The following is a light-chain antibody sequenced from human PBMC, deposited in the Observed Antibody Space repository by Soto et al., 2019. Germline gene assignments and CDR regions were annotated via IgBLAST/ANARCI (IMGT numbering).Light chain of an antibody. CDR2: TAS. V-gene: IGKV1-39*01. J-gene: IGKJ1*01. CDR1: QSISNY. Sequence: DIQMTQSPSSLSASVGDRVTITCRASQSISNYLNWYQQKPGKAPKLLIYTASTLQSGVPSRFSGSGSGPDFTLTISSLQPEDFATYFCQQSSRTPWTFGQGTKMDIK. CDR3: QQSSRTPWT.